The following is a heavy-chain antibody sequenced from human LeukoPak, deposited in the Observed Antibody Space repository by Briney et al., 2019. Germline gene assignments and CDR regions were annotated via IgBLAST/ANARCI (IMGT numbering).Heavy chain of an antibody. J-gene: IGHJ4*02. V-gene: IGHV3-30*18. CDR1: GFTFRSYG. D-gene: IGHD5-18*01. Sequence: GSLRLSCAASGFTFRSYGMHWVRQAPGKGLEWVAVISYGGSNKYYADSVKGRFTISRDNSKNTVHLQMNSLRGEDTAVYYCAKDLGYSYGYGFDCWGQGTLVTVSS. CDR3: AKDLGYSYGYGFDC. CDR2: ISYGGSNK.